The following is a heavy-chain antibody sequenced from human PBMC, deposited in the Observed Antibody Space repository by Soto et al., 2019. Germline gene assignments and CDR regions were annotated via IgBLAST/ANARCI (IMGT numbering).Heavy chain of an antibody. D-gene: IGHD3-22*01. CDR1: GGSISSYY. J-gene: IGHJ5*02. CDR2: IYYSGST. CDR3: ARSDFKYYYDSSGYYGFWFDP. V-gene: IGHV4-59*01. Sequence: SETLSLTCTVSGGSISSYYWSWIRQPPGKGLECFGYIYYSGSTNYNPSLKSRVTISVDTSKNQFSLKLSSVTAADTAVYYCARSDFKYYYDSSGYYGFWFDPWGQGTLVTVSS.